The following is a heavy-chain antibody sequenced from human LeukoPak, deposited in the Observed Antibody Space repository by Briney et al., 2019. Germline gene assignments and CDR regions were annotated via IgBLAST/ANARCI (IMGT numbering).Heavy chain of an antibody. J-gene: IGHJ4*02. V-gene: IGHV3-21*01. CDR3: ARSSYDYGGIEGPFDY. Sequence: GGSLRLSCAASGFSFSTYSMSWVRQAPGKGLEWVSSIRGSGADKYYADSVKGRFSISRDNSQDTLSLQMNSLRAEDTAVYYCARSSYDYGGIEGPFDYWGQGTLVTVSS. CDR1: GFSFSTYS. CDR2: IRGSGADK. D-gene: IGHD4-23*01.